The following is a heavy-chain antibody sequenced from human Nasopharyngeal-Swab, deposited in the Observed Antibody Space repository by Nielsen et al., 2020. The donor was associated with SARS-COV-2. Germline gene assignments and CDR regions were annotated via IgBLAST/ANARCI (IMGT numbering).Heavy chain of an antibody. J-gene: IGHJ5*02. Sequence: GVLRLSCAASGFTFSSYAMSWVRQAPGKGLEWVSDISGSGDSTFYSDSVKGRFTMSRDNSKNMLYLQMSSLRAEDTAVYYCAKRGVAVAATSWFDPWGQGTLVTVSS. D-gene: IGHD2-15*01. CDR1: GFTFSSYA. CDR2: ISGSGDST. CDR3: AKRGVAVAATSWFDP. V-gene: IGHV3-23*01.